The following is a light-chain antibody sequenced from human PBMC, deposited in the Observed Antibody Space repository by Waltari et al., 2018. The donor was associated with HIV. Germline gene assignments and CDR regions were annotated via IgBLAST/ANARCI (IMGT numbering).Light chain of an antibody. J-gene: IGKJ5*01. CDR3: QQLHPYPIT. CDR2: AAS. Sequence: DIQLTQSPSFVSASVGDRVTITCRASQDIKNYLAWYQQKPGKAPNLLIYAASTLRSGVPSRFSGRGSETEFTLTISSLQPEDFATYYCQQLHPYPITFGQGTRLEIK. CDR1: QDIKNY. V-gene: IGKV1-9*01.